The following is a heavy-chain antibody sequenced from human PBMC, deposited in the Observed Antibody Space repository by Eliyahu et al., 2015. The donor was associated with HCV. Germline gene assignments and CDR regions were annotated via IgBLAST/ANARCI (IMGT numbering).Heavy chain of an antibody. D-gene: IGHD2-15*01. CDR3: ARLYGGIVVVVAAPEYWYFDL. V-gene: IGHV4-30-4*08. J-gene: IGHJ2*01. CDR1: GGSITSXDYY. CDR2: IYYSGST. Sequence: QMQLQXSGPGLVKPSQTLSLTCTVSGGSITSXDYYWSWIRQSPRTGLEWIGYIYYSGSTYYNPSLKSRLTISVDTSKNQFSLNLTSVTAADTAVYYCARLYGGIVVVVAAPEYWYFDLWGRGTLVTVSS.